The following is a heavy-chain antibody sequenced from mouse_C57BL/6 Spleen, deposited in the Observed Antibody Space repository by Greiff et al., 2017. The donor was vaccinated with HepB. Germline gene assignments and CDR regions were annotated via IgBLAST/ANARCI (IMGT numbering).Heavy chain of an antibody. CDR1: GFSLSTSGMG. V-gene: IGHV8-12*01. D-gene: IGHD1-1*01. CDR2: IYWDDDK. Sequence: QVTLKESGPGILQSSQTLSLTCSFSGFSLSTSGMGVSWIRQPSGKGLEWLAHIYWDDDKRYNPSLKSRLTISKDTSRNQVFLKITSVDTADTATYYCARRVITTVDYYAMDYWGQGTSVTVSS. J-gene: IGHJ4*01. CDR3: ARRVITTVDYYAMDY.